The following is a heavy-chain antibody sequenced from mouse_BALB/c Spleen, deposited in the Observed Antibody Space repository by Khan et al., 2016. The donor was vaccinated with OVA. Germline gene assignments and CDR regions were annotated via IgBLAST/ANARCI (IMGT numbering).Heavy chain of an antibody. CDR1: GYSITSNYA. V-gene: IGHV3-2*02. CDR3: ARGNYDGYAMDY. Sequence: EVQLQESGPGLVKPSQSLSLTCTVTGYSITSNYAWNWIRQFPGNKLEWMGYISYSGSTNYNPSLKSRISITRDTSKNQVFLQLNSVTTEDTATYYCARGNYDGYAMDYWGQGASITVSS. J-gene: IGHJ4*01. D-gene: IGHD2-4*01. CDR2: ISYSGST.